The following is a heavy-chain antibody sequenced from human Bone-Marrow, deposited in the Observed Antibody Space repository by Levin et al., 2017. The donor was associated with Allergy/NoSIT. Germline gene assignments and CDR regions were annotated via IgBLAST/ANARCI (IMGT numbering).Heavy chain of an antibody. V-gene: IGHV3-23*01. CDR2: INPSSGST. CDR3: ARATFDY. CDR1: GFTFSGYV. J-gene: IGHJ4*02. Sequence: HPGGSLRLSCVASGFTFSGYVMKWVRQTPGKGPEWISTINPSSGSTYYADSVKGRFVISRDNSRSTLYLQMNDLRAEDTAVYYCARATFDYWGQGTLVTVSP.